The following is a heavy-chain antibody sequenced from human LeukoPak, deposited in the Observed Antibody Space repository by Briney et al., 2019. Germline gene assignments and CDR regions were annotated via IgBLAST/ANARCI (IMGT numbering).Heavy chain of an antibody. CDR1: GGSISSYY. CDR3: ATDSSGYYYYAFDI. V-gene: IGHV4-59*01. CDR2: IYYSRST. Sequence: ASETLSLTCTVSGGSISSYYWSWIRQPPGKGLEWIGYIYYSRSTNYNPSLKSRVTISVDTSKNQFSLKLSSVTAADTAVYYCATDSSGYYYYAFDIWGQGTMVTVSS. D-gene: IGHD3-22*01. J-gene: IGHJ3*02.